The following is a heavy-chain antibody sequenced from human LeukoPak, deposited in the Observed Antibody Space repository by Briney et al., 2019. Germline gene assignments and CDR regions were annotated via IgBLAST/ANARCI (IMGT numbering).Heavy chain of an antibody. D-gene: IGHD4-17*01. CDR1: GYSISSGYY. J-gene: IGHJ6*03. CDR2: IYRSGST. Sequence: SETLSLTCAVSGYSISSGYYWGWIRQPPGKGLEWIGSIYRSGSTFYNPSLKSRVTISLDTSKNQFSLKLSSVTAADTAVYFCARGTYGYYMDVWGKGTTVTVSS. V-gene: IGHV4-38-2*01. CDR3: ARGTYGYYMDV.